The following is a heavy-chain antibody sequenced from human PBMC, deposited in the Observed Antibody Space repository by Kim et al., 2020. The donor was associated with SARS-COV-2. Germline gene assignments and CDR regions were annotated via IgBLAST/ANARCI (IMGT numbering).Heavy chain of an antibody. CDR3: ARQGPYSSSSEFDY. J-gene: IGHJ4*02. D-gene: IGHD6-6*01. Sequence: SPSFQGQVTISADKSISTAYLQWSSLKASDTAMYYCARQGPYSSSSEFDYWGQGTLVTVSS. V-gene: IGHV5-51*01.